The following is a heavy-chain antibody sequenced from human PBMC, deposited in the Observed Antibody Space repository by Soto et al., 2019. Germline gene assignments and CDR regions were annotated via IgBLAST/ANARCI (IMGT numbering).Heavy chain of an antibody. Sequence: QVQLVESGGGVVQPGRSLRLSCAASGFTFSSYGMHWVRQAPGKGLEWVAVIWDDGSNKYYADSVKGRFTTSRDNSKNTLYLQMNRLRAEDTAVYYCARGHFDYWGQGTLVTVSS. CDR1: GFTFSSYG. CDR2: IWDDGSNK. V-gene: IGHV3-33*01. J-gene: IGHJ4*02. CDR3: ARGHFDY.